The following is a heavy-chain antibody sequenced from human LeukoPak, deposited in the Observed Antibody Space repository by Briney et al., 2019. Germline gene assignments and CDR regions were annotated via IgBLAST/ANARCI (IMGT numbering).Heavy chain of an antibody. CDR1: GVSISNYH. D-gene: IGHD3-10*01. CDR2: IEYSGGT. Sequence: PSETLSLTCTVSGVSISNYHWSWFRQPPGTGLEWIGYIEYSGGTTYNSSLKSRVTISVDTSKSQFSLKLSSVTAADTAVYYCARVKYSSGSTSSWFDPWGRGTPVAVSS. CDR3: ARVKYSSGSTSSWFDP. J-gene: IGHJ5*02. V-gene: IGHV4-59*08.